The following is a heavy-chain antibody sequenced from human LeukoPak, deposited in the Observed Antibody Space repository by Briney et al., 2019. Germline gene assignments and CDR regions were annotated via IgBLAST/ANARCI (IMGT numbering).Heavy chain of an antibody. J-gene: IGHJ3*02. D-gene: IGHD4-17*01. V-gene: IGHV4-59*11. CDR3: ARDVVTVTKGFDI. CDR2: ISYIGST. Sequence: SETLSLTCAVSTDSFSNHYWTWIRQPPGKGLWWIGYISYIGSTNYNPSLKSRVTISIDTSKNQFSLRLSSVTAADTAVYYCARDVVTVTKGFDIWGQGTMVSVSS. CDR1: TDSFSNHY.